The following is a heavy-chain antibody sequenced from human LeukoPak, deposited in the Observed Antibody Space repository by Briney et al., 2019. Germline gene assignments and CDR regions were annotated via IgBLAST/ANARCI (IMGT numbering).Heavy chain of an antibody. CDR2: IRSETYGGTT. CDR1: GFTFGDYA. CDR3: TRDPAGYAYRYSFFDY. V-gene: IGHV3-49*03. D-gene: IGHD3-16*02. Sequence: GGSLRLSCTASGFTFGDYAMSWFRQAPGKGLEWVGFIRSETYGGTTEYAASVKGRFSISRDDSKSIAYLQMNSLKTEDTAVYFCTRDPAGYAYRYSFFDYWGQGTLVTVSS. J-gene: IGHJ4*02.